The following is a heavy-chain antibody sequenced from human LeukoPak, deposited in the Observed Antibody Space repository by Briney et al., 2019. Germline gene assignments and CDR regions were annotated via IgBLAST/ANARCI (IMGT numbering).Heavy chain of an antibody. V-gene: IGHV4-34*01. CDR2: INHSGST. CDR1: GGSFSGYY. Sequence: SETLSLTCAVYGGSFSGYYWSWIRQPPGKGLDWIGEINHSGSTNYNPSLKSRVTISVDTSKNQFSLKLSSVTAADTAVYYCARGESRIETPSYWGQGTLVTVSS. CDR3: ARGESRIETPSY. J-gene: IGHJ4*02. D-gene: IGHD3-16*02.